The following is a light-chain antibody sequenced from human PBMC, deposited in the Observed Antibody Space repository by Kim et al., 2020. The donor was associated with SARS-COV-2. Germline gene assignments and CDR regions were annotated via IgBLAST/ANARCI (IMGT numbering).Light chain of an antibody. CDR1: SSDVGRFNY. V-gene: IGLV2-11*03. CDR3: CSYVDTYTVI. CDR2: DVS. J-gene: IGLJ2*01. Sequence: GQSVTISCTGSSSDVGRFNYVSWYQKRPGKAPRLIIYDVSKRPSGVPDRFSGFKSGDKASLTVSGLQSDDEADYYCCSYVDTYTVIFGGGTKLTVL.